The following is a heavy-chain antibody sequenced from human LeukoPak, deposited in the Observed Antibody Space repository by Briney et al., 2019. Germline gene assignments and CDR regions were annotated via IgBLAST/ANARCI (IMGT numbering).Heavy chain of an antibody. CDR1: NGSFSDYY. CDR3: ARRRRGYKNGWPDAIDI. CDR2: VNHRGSA. V-gene: IGHV4-34*01. J-gene: IGHJ3*02. D-gene: IGHD5-18*01. Sequence: PSETLSLTCAVYNGSFSDYYWSWIRQPPGKGLEWIGEVNHRGSANYNPSLESRVTISGDTSKTQFSLKVKSVTAADTAVYYCARRRRGYKNGWPDAIDIWGQGTMVTVSS.